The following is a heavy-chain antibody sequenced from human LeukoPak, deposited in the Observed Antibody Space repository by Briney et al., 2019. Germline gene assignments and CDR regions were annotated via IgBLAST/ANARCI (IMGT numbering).Heavy chain of an antibody. CDR2: ISASGGST. V-gene: IGHV3-23*01. CDR3: AKGDNSNFDY. D-gene: IGHD4-11*01. J-gene: IGHJ4*02. CDR1: GFTFSSYW. Sequence: GGSLRLSCAASGFTFSSYWMHWVRQAPGKGLEWVSTISASGGSTYYADSVKGRFTISRDNSKNALYLQMSSLRAEDTDVYYCAKGDNSNFDYWGQGTLVTVSS.